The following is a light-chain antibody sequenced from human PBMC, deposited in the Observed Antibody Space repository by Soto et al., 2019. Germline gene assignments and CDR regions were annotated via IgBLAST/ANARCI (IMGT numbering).Light chain of an antibody. CDR2: SAS. CDR1: QSLRSN. V-gene: IGKV3-15*01. CDR3: QQHDKLPPA. Sequence: EMVMTQSPVTLSVSPGETVILSCRASQSLRSNLAWYQQKPGQTPRLLIYSASIRAAATPARFSGSGAGTNFSLTISSLQSEDFAVYYCQQHDKLPPAFGQGTKVDIK. J-gene: IGKJ1*01.